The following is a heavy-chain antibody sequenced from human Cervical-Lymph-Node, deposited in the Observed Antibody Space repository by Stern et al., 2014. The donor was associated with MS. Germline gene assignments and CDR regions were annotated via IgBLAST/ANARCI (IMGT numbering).Heavy chain of an antibody. Sequence: EVQLEESGGGLVQPGGSLRLSCAASGFTLSSYWMSWVRQAPGKGLEWVANIKQDGSEKYYVDSVKGRFTISRDNAKNSLYLQMNSLRAEDTAVYYCTRDRNIMDVWGQGTTITVSS. CDR3: TRDRNIMDV. CDR1: GFTLSSYW. J-gene: IGHJ6*02. V-gene: IGHV3-7*01. CDR2: IKQDGSEK. D-gene: IGHD2/OR15-2a*01.